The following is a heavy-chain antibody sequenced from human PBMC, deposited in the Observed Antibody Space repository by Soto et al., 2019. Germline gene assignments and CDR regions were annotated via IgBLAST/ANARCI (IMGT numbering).Heavy chain of an antibody. D-gene: IGHD5-12*01. J-gene: IGHJ6*02. Sequence: EVQLVESGGGLVQPGGSLRLSCAASGFTFSSYSMNWVRQAPGKGLEWVSYISSSSSTIYYADSVKGRFTISRDNAKNSLYLQMNSLRAEDTAVYYCARADSGYAHGYYYYDMDVWGQGTTVTVSS. CDR1: GFTFSSYS. CDR3: ARADSGYAHGYYYYDMDV. CDR2: ISSSSSTI. V-gene: IGHV3-48*01.